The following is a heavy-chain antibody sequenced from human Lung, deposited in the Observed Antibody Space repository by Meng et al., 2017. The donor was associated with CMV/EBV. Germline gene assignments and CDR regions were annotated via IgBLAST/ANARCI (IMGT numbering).Heavy chain of an antibody. Sequence: SVKVSXKASGYTFTAYYMHWVRQAPGQGLEWMGWINPSSGGTIYAQNFQGRVTMTTDTSNSTAYMEVSRLTSDDTAVYYCARERLLREPPYYGMDVWGQGTXVTVSS. D-gene: IGHD3-10*01. CDR2: INPSSGGT. CDR3: ARERLLREPPYYGMDV. V-gene: IGHV1-2*02. J-gene: IGHJ6*02. CDR1: GYTFTAYY.